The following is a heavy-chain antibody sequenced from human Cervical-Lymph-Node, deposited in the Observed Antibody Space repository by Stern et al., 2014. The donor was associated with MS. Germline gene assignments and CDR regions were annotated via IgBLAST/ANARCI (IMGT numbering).Heavy chain of an antibody. Sequence: QITLKESGPTLVRPTQTLTLTCSFSGFSLTTSGVGVGWIRQPPGMALEWLAVMLWDDDARNSPSRQNILTITKAPPNNQVVLTPTERAPADTATYFCAYPFSTWPRGPFHVWGPGTMVTASS. CDR2: MLWDDDA. CDR3: AYPFSTWPRGPFHV. CDR1: GFSLTTSGVG. D-gene: IGHD3-10*01. J-gene: IGHJ3*01. V-gene: IGHV2-5*02.